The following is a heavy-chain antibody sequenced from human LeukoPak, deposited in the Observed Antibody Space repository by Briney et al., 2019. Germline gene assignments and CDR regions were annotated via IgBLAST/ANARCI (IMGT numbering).Heavy chain of an antibody. V-gene: IGHV3-30*03. D-gene: IGHD3-10*01. CDR3: ARVIGGSGSRNGHYFDY. CDR1: GFTFSSYG. Sequence: PGRSLRLSCAASGFTFSSYGMHWVRQAPGKGLEWVAVISYDGSNKYYADSVKGRFTISRDNAQNSLYVQMNSLTAEDTAVYYCARVIGGSGSRNGHYFDYWGQGTLVTVSS. CDR2: ISYDGSNK. J-gene: IGHJ4*02.